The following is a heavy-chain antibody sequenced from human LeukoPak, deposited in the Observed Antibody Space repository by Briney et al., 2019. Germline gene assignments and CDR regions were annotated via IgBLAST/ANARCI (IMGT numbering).Heavy chain of an antibody. Sequence: SETLSLTCTVSGGSVSSGSYYWSWIRQPPGKGLEWIGYIYDSGSTNYNPSLKSRVTISVDTSKNQFSLKLSSVTAADMAVYYCARVGGTNYYYYGMDVWGQGTTVTVSS. D-gene: IGHD3-10*01. J-gene: IGHJ6*02. CDR3: ARVGGTNYYYYGMDV. CDR1: GGSVSSGSYY. CDR2: IYDSGST. V-gene: IGHV4-61*01.